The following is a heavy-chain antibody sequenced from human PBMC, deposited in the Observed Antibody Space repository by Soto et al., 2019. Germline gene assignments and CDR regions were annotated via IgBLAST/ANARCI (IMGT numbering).Heavy chain of an antibody. D-gene: IGHD3-10*02. Sequence: PGGSLRLSCAASGFTFSSYGMHWVRQAPGKGLEWVAVISFDGSKKYYIESVRGRFTFSRDNAKNTLYLQMNSLRAEDTAVYYCAKDATPTLSYYFVRAPLLAYWARGTLVPVSA. J-gene: IGHJ4*02. V-gene: IGHV3-30*18. CDR3: AKDATPTLSYYFVRAPLLAY. CDR1: GFTFSSYG. CDR2: ISFDGSKK.